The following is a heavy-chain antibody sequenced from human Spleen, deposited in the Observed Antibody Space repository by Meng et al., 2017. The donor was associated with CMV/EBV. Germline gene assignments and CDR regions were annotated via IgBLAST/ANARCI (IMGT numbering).Heavy chain of an antibody. D-gene: IGHD6-13*01. CDR3: AREGYSSSWYPNWFDP. CDR1: GYTFTSYG. CDR2: ISAYNGNT. V-gene: IGHV1-18*01. J-gene: IGHJ5*02. Sequence: GYTFTSYGIRWVRQAPGQGLEWMGWISAYNGNTNYAQKLQGRVTMTTDTSTSTAYMELRSLRSDDTAVYYCAREGYSSSWYPNWFDPWGQGTLVTVSS.